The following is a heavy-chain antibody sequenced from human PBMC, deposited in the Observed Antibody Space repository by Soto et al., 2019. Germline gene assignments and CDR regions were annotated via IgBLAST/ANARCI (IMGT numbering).Heavy chain of an antibody. J-gene: IGHJ3*01. D-gene: IGHD1-7*01. CDR3: ARRARTATTNWGAFDV. CDR2: ISYSADKT. Sequence: AGSLRLSCAASGFTLNTYVMNWVRQAPGKGLEWVSTISYSADKTHYADSVKGRFTISRDNSRDTLFLQMNSLRADDAAVYYCARRARTATTNWGAFDVWGQGTMVTVSS. CDR1: GFTLNTYV. V-gene: IGHV3-23*01.